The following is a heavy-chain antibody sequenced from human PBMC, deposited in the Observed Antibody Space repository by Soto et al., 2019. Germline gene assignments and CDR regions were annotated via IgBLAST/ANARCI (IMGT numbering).Heavy chain of an antibody. CDR2: ISYDGSNK. CDR1: GFTFSSYG. Sequence: QVQLVESGGGVVQPGRSLRLSCAASGFTFSSYGMHWVRQAPGKGLEWVAVISYDGSNKYYADSVKGRFTISRDNSKNTLYLQMNSLRAEDTAVYYCAKDPLGYCSSTSCYTLYYGMDVWGQGTTVTVSS. V-gene: IGHV3-30*18. CDR3: AKDPLGYCSSTSCYTLYYGMDV. J-gene: IGHJ6*02. D-gene: IGHD2-2*02.